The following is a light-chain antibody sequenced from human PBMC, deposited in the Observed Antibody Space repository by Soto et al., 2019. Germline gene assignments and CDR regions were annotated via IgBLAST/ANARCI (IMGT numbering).Light chain of an antibody. Sequence: DIQMTQSPSSLSASVGDRVTITCRASQGISNYLAWYQQKPGKVPKLLIYAASTLQSGVTSRFSGSGSGTDFTLTIISLQPEDVATYYCQKYNSASWTFGQGTKVDIK. CDR3: QKYNSASWT. J-gene: IGKJ1*01. CDR2: AAS. CDR1: QGISNY. V-gene: IGKV1-27*01.